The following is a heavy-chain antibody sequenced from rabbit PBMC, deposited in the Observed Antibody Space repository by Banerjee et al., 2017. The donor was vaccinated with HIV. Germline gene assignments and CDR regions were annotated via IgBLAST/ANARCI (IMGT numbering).Heavy chain of an antibody. CDR2: IDVGSSDNT. Sequence: LEESGGGLVQPEGSLALTCKASGFTISSSYWICWVRQAPGKGLEWIACIDVGSSDNTYYASWAKGRFTISKTSSTTVTLQMTSLTAADTATYFCARGYDDYGDYSFNLWGPGTLVTVS. D-gene: IGHD2-1*01. CDR1: GFTISSSYW. J-gene: IGHJ4*01. CDR3: ARGYDDYGDYSFNL. V-gene: IGHV1S45*01.